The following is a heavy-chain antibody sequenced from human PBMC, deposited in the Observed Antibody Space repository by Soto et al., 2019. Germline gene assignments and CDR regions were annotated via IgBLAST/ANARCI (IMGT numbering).Heavy chain of an antibody. CDR2: MNPNSGNT. Sequence: ASVKVSCKASGYTFTSYDINWVRQATGQGLEWMGWMNPNSGNTNYAQKLQGRVTMTTDTSTSTAYMELRSLRSDDTAVYYCARVHLGGYLPYWGQGTLVTVSS. CDR3: ARVHLGGYLPY. V-gene: IGHV1-18*01. CDR1: GYTFTSYD. D-gene: IGHD3-22*01. J-gene: IGHJ4*02.